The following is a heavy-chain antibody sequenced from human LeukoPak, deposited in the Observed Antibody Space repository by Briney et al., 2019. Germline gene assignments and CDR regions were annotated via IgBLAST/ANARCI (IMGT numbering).Heavy chain of an antibody. J-gene: IGHJ4*02. CDR1: GXTVSSNY. Sequence: GSLRLSCSASGXTVSSNYRSWVRQAPGKGLEWVSVIYTGGSTHYADSVKGRFTISRDNSKNTLYLQMNSLRAEDTAVYYCARLWDDSRESEYYFDYWGQGTLVTVSS. CDR3: ARLWDDSRESEYYFDY. CDR2: IYTGGST. V-gene: IGHV3-66*01. D-gene: IGHD3-22*01.